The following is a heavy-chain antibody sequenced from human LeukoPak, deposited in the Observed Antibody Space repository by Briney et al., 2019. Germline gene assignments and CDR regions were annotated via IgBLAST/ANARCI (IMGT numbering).Heavy chain of an antibody. CDR1: GFTFSSYA. D-gene: IGHD1-26*01. V-gene: IGHV3-23*01. Sequence: GGSLRLSCAASGFTFSSYAMSWVRQAPGKGLEWVSAISGSGGSTYYADSVKGRFTVSRDNSKNTLYLQMNSLRAEDTAVYYCAKRTTPNSGSYYNWFDPWGQGTLVTVSS. CDR3: AKRTTPNSGSYYNWFDP. J-gene: IGHJ5*02. CDR2: ISGSGGST.